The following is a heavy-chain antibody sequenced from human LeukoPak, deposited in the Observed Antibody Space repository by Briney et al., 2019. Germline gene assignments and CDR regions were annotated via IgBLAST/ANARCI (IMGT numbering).Heavy chain of an antibody. CDR1: GFTVSSNY. CDR2: IYSGGST. Sequence: GGSLRLSCAASGFTVSSNYMSRVRQAPGKGLEWVSVIYSGGSTYYADSVKGRFTISRDNSKNTLYLQMNSLRAEDTAVYYCARPGYYYYGMDVWGQGTTVTVSS. J-gene: IGHJ6*02. V-gene: IGHV3-66*04. CDR3: ARPGYYYYGMDV.